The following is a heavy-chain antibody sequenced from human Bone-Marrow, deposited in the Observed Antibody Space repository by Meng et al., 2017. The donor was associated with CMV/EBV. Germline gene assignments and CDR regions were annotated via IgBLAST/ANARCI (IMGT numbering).Heavy chain of an antibody. J-gene: IGHJ4*02. CDR1: GYIFTSYD. CDR3: ARGRTSPLLWFGETRFDY. V-gene: IGHV1-8*01. Sequence: ASVKVSCKASGYIFTSYDINWVRQATGQGLEWMGWMNPNSGNTGYAQKFQGRVTMTRNTSISTAYMELSSLRSEDTAVYYCARGRTSPLLWFGETRFDYWGQGTLVTVSS. D-gene: IGHD3-10*01. CDR2: MNPNSGNT.